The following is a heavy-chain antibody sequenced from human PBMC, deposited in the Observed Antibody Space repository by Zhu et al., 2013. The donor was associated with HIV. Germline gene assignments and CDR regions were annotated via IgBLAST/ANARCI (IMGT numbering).Heavy chain of an antibody. Sequence: QVQLVQSGAEVKKPGASVKVSCKASGHTFSDYYLHWVRQAPGQGLEWMGWINPKSGNTNYGQKFQGRVTMTRDTSISTAYMELSSLTSDDTAIYYCARDQEWLAYYFDSWGQGTLVTVSS. D-gene: IGHD6-19*01. J-gene: IGHJ4*02. V-gene: IGHV1-2*02. CDR2: INPKSGNT. CDR3: ARDQEWLAYYFDS. CDR1: GHTFSDYY.